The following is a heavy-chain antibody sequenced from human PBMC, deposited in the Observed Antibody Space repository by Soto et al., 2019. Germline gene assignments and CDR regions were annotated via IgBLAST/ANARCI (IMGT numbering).Heavy chain of an antibody. CDR1: GGTFSSFA. V-gene: IGHV1-69*01. Sequence: QVQLVQSGAEVKKPGSSVKVSCKASGGTFSSFAISWVRQAPGQGLEWMGGIIPIFGTAYYAQTFQGRVTITADESTSTAYMELNNLRYEHTAVYYCAGSRIAHYYGSGSYVNDYFDYWGQGTLVTVSS. CDR3: AGSRIAHYYGSGSYVNDYFDY. J-gene: IGHJ4*02. D-gene: IGHD3-10*01. CDR2: IIPIFGTA.